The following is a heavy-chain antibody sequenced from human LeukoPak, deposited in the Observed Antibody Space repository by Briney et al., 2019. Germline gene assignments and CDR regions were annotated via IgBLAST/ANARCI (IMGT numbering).Heavy chain of an antibody. D-gene: IGHD3-22*01. J-gene: IGHJ5*02. CDR2: IYYSGST. V-gene: IGHV4-31*03. Sequence: SQTLSLTCTVSGGSITSGGYYWSWIRQHPGRGLEWIGYIYYSGSTSYNPSLKSRVTISLDTSKNQFSLKLSSVTAADTAVYYCARETDYYDSGGYYLQRFDPWGQGTLVTVSS. CDR1: GGSITSGGYY. CDR3: ARETDYYDSGGYYLQRFDP.